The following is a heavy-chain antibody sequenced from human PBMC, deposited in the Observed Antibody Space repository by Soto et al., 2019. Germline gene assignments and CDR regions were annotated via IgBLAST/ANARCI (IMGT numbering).Heavy chain of an antibody. CDR3: ARQGFGPLHGLVDV. CDR2: VHHSWGS. CDR1: GGSISSYY. Sequence: QVQLQESGPGLVKPSETLSLSCTVSGGSISSYYWSWFRQSPGKRMEWIGYVHHSWGSSYNPSLQSRVAISLDTFKSQFSLKLTSVTATDTAVYYCARQGFGPLHGLVDVWGQGTTVTVSS. D-gene: IGHD3-10*01. J-gene: IGHJ6*02. V-gene: IGHV4-59*08.